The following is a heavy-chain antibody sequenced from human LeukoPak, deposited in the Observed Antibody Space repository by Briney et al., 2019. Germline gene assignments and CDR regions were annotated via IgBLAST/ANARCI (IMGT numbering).Heavy chain of an antibody. CDR2: IRNDGSYE. CDR1: GFTLSDYG. CDR3: SKGGSPSYNCFNS. V-gene: IGHV3-30*02. J-gene: IGHJ5*01. D-gene: IGHD3-16*01. Sequence: GWSLRLSCAASGFTLSDYGMHLVRRPPGKGLARVAFIRNDGSYEHSPDPVKGRFTISRDNSRTALVLQMNSLRADETAVYYCSKGGSPSYNCFNSWGQGTLVTVSS.